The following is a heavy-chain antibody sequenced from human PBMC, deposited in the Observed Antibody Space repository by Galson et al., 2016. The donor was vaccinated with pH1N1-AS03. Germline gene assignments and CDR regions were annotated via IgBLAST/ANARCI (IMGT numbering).Heavy chain of an antibody. D-gene: IGHD1-14*01. CDR3: AKDLKYRNVFDY. V-gene: IGHV3-23*01. Sequence: SLRLSCAASGFPFSTYAMTWVRQFPGKGLEWVSLITPTGVTYYTDSVKGRLTLSRDSARNTLHLQMNSLRAEDTALYYCAKDLKYRNVFDYWGQGALVTVSS. J-gene: IGHJ4*02. CDR1: GFPFSTYA. CDR2: ITPTGVT.